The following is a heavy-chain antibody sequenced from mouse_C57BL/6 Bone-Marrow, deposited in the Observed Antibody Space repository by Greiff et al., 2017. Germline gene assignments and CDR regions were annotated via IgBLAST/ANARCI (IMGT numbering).Heavy chain of an antibody. CDR3: ARWDYSSSSHFDY. Sequence: QVQLQQSGAELVRPGTSVKVSCKASGYAFTNYLIEWVKQRPGQGLEWIGVINPGSGGTNYNEKFKGKATLTADKSSSTAYMQLSSLTSEDSAVYFCARWDYSSSSHFDYWGQGTTLTVSS. V-gene: IGHV1-54*01. CDR1: GYAFTNYL. CDR2: INPGSGGT. J-gene: IGHJ2*01. D-gene: IGHD1-1*01.